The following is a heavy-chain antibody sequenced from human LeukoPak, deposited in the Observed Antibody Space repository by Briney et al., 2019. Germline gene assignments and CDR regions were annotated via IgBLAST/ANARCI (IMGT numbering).Heavy chain of an antibody. D-gene: IGHD1-1*01. CDR2: INPNSGGT. J-gene: IGHJ6*03. V-gene: IGHV1-2*02. CDR1: GSTFTGYY. CDR3: ARDTTERYYYYYMDV. Sequence: ASVKVSCKASGSTFTGYYMHWVRQAPGQGLEWMGWINPNSGGTNYAQKFQGRVTMTRDTSISTAYMELSRLRSDDTAVYYCARDTTERYYYYYMDVWGKGTTVTVSS.